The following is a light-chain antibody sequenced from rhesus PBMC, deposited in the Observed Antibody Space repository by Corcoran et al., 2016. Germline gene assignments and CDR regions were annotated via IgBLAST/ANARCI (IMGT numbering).Light chain of an antibody. CDR1: QGISNW. V-gene: IGKV1-69*01. CDR2: RAS. J-gene: IGKJ4*01. CDR3: QQHDNSPLT. Sequence: DIQMTQSPSSLSASVGDRVTITCRASQGISNWLAWYQQKPGKAPKLLIYRASNLEKGVPSRFSGSGSGTYFTLTISSLQPEDIATYYCQQHDNSPLTFGGGTKVEIK.